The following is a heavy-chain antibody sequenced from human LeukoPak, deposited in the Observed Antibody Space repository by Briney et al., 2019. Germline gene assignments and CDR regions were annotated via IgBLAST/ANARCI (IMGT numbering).Heavy chain of an antibody. D-gene: IGHD3-16*01. V-gene: IGHV1-69*04. Sequence: SVKVSCKASGDTFSSYAINWVRQAPGQGPKWMGRITPFLGIANYPQKFQGRVTITADESTTTVYMELSSLRSEDTAVYYCAREACREVGLMWPRLGGQDCRYDHWGQGTLVTVSS. J-gene: IGHJ4*02. CDR1: GDTFSSYA. CDR3: AREACREVGLMWPRLGGQDCRYDH. CDR2: ITPFLGIA.